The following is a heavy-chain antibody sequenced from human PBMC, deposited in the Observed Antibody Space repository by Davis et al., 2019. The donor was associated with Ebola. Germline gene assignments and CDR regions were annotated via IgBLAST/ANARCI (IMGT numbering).Heavy chain of an antibody. Sequence: GGSLRLSCAASGFSFGSFWMSWVRRAPGKGLEWVSTLGTSADTYYADSVKGRFTISRDNSKNTLHLQMNSLRVEDTAMYYCVKDTSNIWFDVWGQGTLVTVSA. CDR3: VKDTSNIWFDV. CDR1: GFSFGSFW. CDR2: LGTSADT. V-gene: IGHV3-23*01. D-gene: IGHD2/OR15-2a*01. J-gene: IGHJ3*01.